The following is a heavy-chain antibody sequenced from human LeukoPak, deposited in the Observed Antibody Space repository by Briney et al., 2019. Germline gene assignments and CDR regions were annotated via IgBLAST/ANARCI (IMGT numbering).Heavy chain of an antibody. CDR2: LDWNSGSI. J-gene: IGHJ4*02. V-gene: IGHV3-9*01. D-gene: IGHD6-19*01. Sequence: PGRSLRLSCAASGFTFNDYAMHWVRQAPGKGLEWVSGLDWNSGSIGYADSVKGRFTISRDNAKNSLYLQMNNLRAEDTAVYYCAKDPGWLATYFDYWGQGTLVTVSS. CDR3: AKDPGWLATYFDY. CDR1: GFTFNDYA.